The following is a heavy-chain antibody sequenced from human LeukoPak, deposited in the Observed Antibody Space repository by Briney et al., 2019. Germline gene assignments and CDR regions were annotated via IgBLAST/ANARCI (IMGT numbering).Heavy chain of an antibody. J-gene: IGHJ4*02. D-gene: IGHD6-13*01. Sequence: PSETLSLTCTVSGGSISSYYWSWIRQPAGKGLEWIGRIYTSGSTNCNPSLKSRVTMSVDTSKNQFSLKLSSVTAADTAVYYCARAPLLAAADLFDYWGQGTLVTVSS. CDR3: ARAPLLAAADLFDY. CDR1: GGSISSYY. CDR2: IYTSGST. V-gene: IGHV4-4*07.